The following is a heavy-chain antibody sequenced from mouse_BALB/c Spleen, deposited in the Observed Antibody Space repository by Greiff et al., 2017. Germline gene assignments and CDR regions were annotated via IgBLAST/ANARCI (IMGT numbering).Heavy chain of an antibody. CDR3: ARQSTTVPFAY. V-gene: IGHV5-12-2*01. CDR2: ISNGGGST. CDR1: GFTFSSYT. D-gene: IGHD1-1*01. Sequence: EVKLVESGGGLVQPGGSLKLSCAASGFTFSSYTMSWVRQTPEKRLEWVAYISNGGGSTYYPDTVKGRFTISRDNAKNTLYLQMSSLKSEDTAMYYCARQSTTVPFAYWGQGTLVTVSA. J-gene: IGHJ3*01.